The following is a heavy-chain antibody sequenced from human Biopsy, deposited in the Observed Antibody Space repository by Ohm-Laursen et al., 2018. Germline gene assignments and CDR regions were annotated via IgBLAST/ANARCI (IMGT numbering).Heavy chain of an antibody. CDR2: INPSGSTT. D-gene: IGHD6-13*01. V-gene: IGHV1-46*01. CDR1: GYSFTSYY. Sequence: ASVKVSCKASGYSFTSYYMHWVRQAPGQGLEWMGMINPSGSTTSYPQIFQGRVTMTRDTSKSTVYMELSSLRSADTAVYFCARNTSWYRDLYYFDYWGQGTLVTVSS. CDR3: ARNTSWYRDLYYFDY. J-gene: IGHJ4*02.